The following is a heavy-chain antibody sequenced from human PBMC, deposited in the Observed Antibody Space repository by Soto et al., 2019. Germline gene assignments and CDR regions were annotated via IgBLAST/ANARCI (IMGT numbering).Heavy chain of an antibody. CDR1: GFTFSSYA. CDR3: AKPVVPAARPGYYYGMDV. J-gene: IGHJ6*02. CDR2: ISGSGGST. V-gene: IGHV3-23*01. Sequence: GGSLRLSCAASGFTFSSYAMSWVRQAPGKGLEWVSAISGSGGSTYYADSVKGRFTISRDNSKNTLYLQMNSLRAEDTAVYYCAKPVVPAARPGYYYGMDVWGQGTTVTVSS. D-gene: IGHD2-2*01.